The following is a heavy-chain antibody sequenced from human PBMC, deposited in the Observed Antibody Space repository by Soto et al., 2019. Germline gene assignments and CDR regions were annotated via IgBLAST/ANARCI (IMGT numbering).Heavy chain of an antibody. CDR2: INHSGST. CDR3: ARDRGRYCSSTSCYRGGYYYGMDV. V-gene: IGHV4-34*01. Sequence: QVQLQQWGAGLLKPSETLSLTCAVYGGSFSGYYWSWIRQPPGKGLEWIGEINHSGSTNYNPSLKSRVTISVATSKNQFSLKLSSVTAADTAVYYCARDRGRYCSSTSCYRGGYYYGMDVWGQGTTVTVSS. CDR1: GGSFSGYY. J-gene: IGHJ6*02. D-gene: IGHD2-2*02.